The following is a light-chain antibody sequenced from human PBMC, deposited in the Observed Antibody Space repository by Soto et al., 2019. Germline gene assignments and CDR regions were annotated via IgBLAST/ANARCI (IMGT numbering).Light chain of an antibody. CDR1: QTISSW. CDR2: KAS. V-gene: IGKV1-5*03. J-gene: IGKJ1*01. CDR3: QHYNSYSDA. Sequence: DIQMTQSPSTLSGSVGDRVTITCRASQTISSWLAWYQQKPGKAPKLLIYKASTLKSGLPSRFSGRGSGTGCTLTISSLQPDDFATYYCQHYNSYSDAFGQGTKVELK.